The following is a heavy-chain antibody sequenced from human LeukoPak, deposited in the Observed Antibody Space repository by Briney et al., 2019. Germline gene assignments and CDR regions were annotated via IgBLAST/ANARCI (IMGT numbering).Heavy chain of an antibody. CDR1: GDSVSSGSYY. J-gene: IGHJ4*02. CDR2: IYYSGST. V-gene: IGHV4-61*01. D-gene: IGHD3-22*01. Sequence: SETPSLTCTVSGDSVSSGSYYWNWIRQPPGKGLEWIGYIYYSGSTNYNPSLKSRVTISVDTSKNQFSLKLSSVTAADTAVYYCAREDSSGYYAFYYWGQGTLVTVSS. CDR3: AREDSSGYYAFYY.